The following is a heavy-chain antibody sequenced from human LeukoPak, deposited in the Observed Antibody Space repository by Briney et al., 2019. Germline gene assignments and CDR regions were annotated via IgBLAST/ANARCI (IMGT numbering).Heavy chain of an antibody. V-gene: IGHV1-46*01. J-gene: IGHJ4*02. D-gene: IGHD3-10*01. Sequence: EASVKVSCKASRYTFTSYYMHWVRQAPGQGLEWMGIVNPSGGSTSYAQKFQGRVTMTRDTSTSTVYMELSSLRSEDTAVYYCARAGITMVRGAPDYFFDYWGQGTLVTVSS. CDR3: ARAGITMVRGAPDYFFDY. CDR2: VNPSGGST. CDR1: RYTFTSYY.